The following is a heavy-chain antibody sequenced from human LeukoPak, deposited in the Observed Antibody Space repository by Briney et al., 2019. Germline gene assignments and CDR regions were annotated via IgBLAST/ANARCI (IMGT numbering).Heavy chain of an antibody. CDR1: GGSISSYY. D-gene: IGHD3-22*01. CDR3: ARGRYYYDSSGYPYNWFDP. CDR2: IYYSGNT. J-gene: IGHJ5*02. Sequence: PSETLSLTCTASGGSISSYYWSWIRQPPGKGLEWIGYIYYSGNTNYNPSLKSRVTISVDTSKNQLSLKLTSVTAADTAVYYCARGRYYYDSSGYPYNWFDPWGQGTLVTVSS. V-gene: IGHV4-59*01.